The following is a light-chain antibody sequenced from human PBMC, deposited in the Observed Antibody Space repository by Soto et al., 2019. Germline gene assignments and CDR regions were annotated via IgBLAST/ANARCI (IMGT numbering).Light chain of an antibody. CDR2: GAS. Sequence: DIQMTQSPSTLSASVGDRVIITCRASQSISSWLAWYQQKPGKAPKLLIYGASSLDSGVPSRFSGSRSGTEFTLTISSLQPDDFATYYCQHYDGYSALTFGGGNKVEIK. J-gene: IGKJ4*01. CDR1: QSISSW. V-gene: IGKV1-5*03. CDR3: QHYDGYSALT.